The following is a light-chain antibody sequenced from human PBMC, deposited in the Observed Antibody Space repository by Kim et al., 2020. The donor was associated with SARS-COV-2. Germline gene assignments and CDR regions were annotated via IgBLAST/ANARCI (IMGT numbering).Light chain of an antibody. J-gene: IGKJ4*01. CDR3: QQSYTAPLT. V-gene: IGKV1-39*01. CDR2: AAS. Sequence: DIQMTQSPSSLSASVGDRVIISCRASQSISTYLNWYQQKPGKAPKVLIYAASSLQSGVPSRFSGSGSGTDFTLTISSLEPEDFATYFCQQSYTAPLTFCGGTKVDSK. CDR1: QSISTY.